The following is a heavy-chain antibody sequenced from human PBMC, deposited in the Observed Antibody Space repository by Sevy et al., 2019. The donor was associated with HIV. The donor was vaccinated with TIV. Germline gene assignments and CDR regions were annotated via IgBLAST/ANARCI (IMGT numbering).Heavy chain of an antibody. CDR1: GFTFSSYE. Sequence: GGSLRLSCEASGFTFSSYEMNWVRQAPGKGLEWISYISSSGSAIYYPDSVKGRFTVSRDNAKNLVYLQMNSLRAEDNAIYYCAREPGLHSSGYSGGFDYWGQGTLVTVSS. CDR2: ISSSGSAI. D-gene: IGHD3-22*01. J-gene: IGHJ4*02. CDR3: AREPGLHSSGYSGGFDY. V-gene: IGHV3-48*03.